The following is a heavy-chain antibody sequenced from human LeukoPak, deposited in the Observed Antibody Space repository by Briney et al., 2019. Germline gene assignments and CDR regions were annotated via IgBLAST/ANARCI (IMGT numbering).Heavy chain of an antibody. CDR3: TTDHYGDYFYGAFDI. J-gene: IGHJ3*02. D-gene: IGHD4-17*01. V-gene: IGHV3-7*03. CDR2: IKQDGSEK. CDR1: GFTFSSYW. Sequence: GGSLRLSCAASGFTFSSYWMSWVRQAPGKGLEWVANIKQDGSEKYYVDSVKGRFTISRDDSKNTLYLQMNSLKTEDTAVYYCTTDHYGDYFYGAFDIWGQGTMVTVSS.